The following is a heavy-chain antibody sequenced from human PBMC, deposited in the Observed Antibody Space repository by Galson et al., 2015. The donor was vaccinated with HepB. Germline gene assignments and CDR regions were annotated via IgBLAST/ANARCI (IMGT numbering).Heavy chain of an antibody. CDR1: GFTFSHAW. J-gene: IGHJ4*02. CDR2: IKRKNDGGTT. V-gene: IGHV3-15*01. CDR3: TKEDYGDYVDAY. Sequence: SLRLSCAASGFTFSHAWMSWVRQAPGKGLEWVGRIKRKNDGGTTDYAAPVKGRFTISRDDSKNTLYLQMNSLKTEDTAVYYCTKEDYGDYVDAYWGQGTLVTVSS. D-gene: IGHD4-17*01.